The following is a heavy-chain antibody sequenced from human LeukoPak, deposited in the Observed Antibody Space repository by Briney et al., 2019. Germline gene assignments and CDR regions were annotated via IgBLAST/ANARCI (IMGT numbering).Heavy chain of an antibody. CDR1: GGTFSSYA. J-gene: IGHJ6*03. CDR3: AGNGWYNWNYVNYYYCYYMDV. CDR2: IIPIFGTA. D-gene: IGHD1-7*01. Sequence: SVKVSCKASGGTFSSYAISWVRQAPGQGLEWMGGIIPIFGTANYAQKFQGRVTITTDESTSTAYMELSSLRSEDTAVYYCAGNGWYNWNYVNYYYCYYMDVWGKGTTVTVS. V-gene: IGHV1-69*05.